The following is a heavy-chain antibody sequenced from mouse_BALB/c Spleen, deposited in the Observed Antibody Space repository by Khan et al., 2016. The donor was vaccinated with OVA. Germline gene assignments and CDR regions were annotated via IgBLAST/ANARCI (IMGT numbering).Heavy chain of an antibody. Sequence: EVKLEVSGGGLVQPGGSMKLSCVASGFTFSSDWMSWVRQSPEKGLEWVAEIRLKSDNYATHYAESVKGKFTISRDDSKSRLYLPMTSLRAEDTGIYYCTQMGRSYWGQGTLFTASA. CDR3: TQMGRSY. V-gene: IGHV6-6*02. J-gene: IGHJ3*01. CDR2: IRLKSDNYAT. D-gene: IGHD4-1*02. CDR1: GFTFSSDW.